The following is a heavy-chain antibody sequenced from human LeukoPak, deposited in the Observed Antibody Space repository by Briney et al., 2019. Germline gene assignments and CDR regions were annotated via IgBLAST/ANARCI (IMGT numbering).Heavy chain of an antibody. D-gene: IGHD3-10*02. V-gene: IGHV1-18*01. Sequence: ASVTVSYKPSGHIFNEQGIIWLRQAPGHRREWVGWISDNRESTMYAQKFQGRITVAKATTTHTARMERTSLTSDDAAVYCCATVGRLYYVLDNWGRGTLVTVSS. CDR2: ISDNREST. CDR1: GHIFNEQG. CDR3: ATVGRLYYVLDN. J-gene: IGHJ4*02.